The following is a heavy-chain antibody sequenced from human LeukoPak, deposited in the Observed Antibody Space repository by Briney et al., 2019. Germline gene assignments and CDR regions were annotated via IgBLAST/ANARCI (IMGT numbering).Heavy chain of an antibody. Sequence: GGSLRLSCAASGFTLSTYGMHWVRQAPGKGLEWVAVMWYDGNNYYVDSVKGRFTISRDNSKNTLYLQMNSLRAEDTAVYYCAKDRRGRITIFGVVPPYFQHWGQGTLVTVSS. D-gene: IGHD3-3*01. V-gene: IGHV3-30*02. CDR3: AKDRRGRITIFGVVPPYFQH. CDR1: GFTLSTYG. J-gene: IGHJ1*01. CDR2: MWYDGNN.